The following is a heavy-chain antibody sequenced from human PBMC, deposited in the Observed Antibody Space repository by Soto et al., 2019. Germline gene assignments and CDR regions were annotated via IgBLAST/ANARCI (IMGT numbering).Heavy chain of an antibody. CDR1: GGSISSGGYY. CDR3: ARSYSSSYYFDY. D-gene: IGHD6-6*01. V-gene: IGHV4-31*03. CDR2: IYYSGST. Sequence: PSETLSLTCTVSGGSISSGGYYWSWIRQHPGKGLEWIGYIYYSGSTYYNPSPKSRVTISVDTSKNQFSLKLSSVTAADTAVYYCARSYSSSYYFDYWGQGTLVTVSS. J-gene: IGHJ4*02.